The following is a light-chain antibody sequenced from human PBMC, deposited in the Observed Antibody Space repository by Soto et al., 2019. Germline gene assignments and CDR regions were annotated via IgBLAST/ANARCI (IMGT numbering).Light chain of an antibody. CDR3: SSHTTSDTVYV. J-gene: IGLJ1*01. Sequence: QSALTQPASVSGSPGQSITISCTGTSSDVGGHDYVSWYQQHPGKAPKLIIYEVRNRPSGVSNRFSGSKSGNTASLTISGLQAEDEADYYCSSHTTSDTVYVFGAGTKLTVL. CDR2: EVR. CDR1: SSDVGGHDY. V-gene: IGLV2-14*01.